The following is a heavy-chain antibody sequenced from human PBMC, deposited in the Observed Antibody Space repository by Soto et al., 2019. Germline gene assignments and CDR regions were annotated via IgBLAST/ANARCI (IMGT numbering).Heavy chain of an antibody. CDR3: ARRVRITMVRGALDFDY. CDR1: GGSISSSSYY. J-gene: IGHJ4*02. D-gene: IGHD3-10*01. V-gene: IGHV4-39*01. CDR2: IYYSGST. Sequence: SETLSLTCTVSGGSISSSSYYWGWIRQPPGKGLEWIGSIYYSGSTYYNPSLKSRVTISVDTSKNQFSLKLSSVTAADTAVYYCARRVRITMVRGALDFDYWGQGTLVTVSS.